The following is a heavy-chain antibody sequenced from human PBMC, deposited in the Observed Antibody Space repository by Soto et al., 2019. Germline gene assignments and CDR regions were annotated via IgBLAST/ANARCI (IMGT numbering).Heavy chain of an antibody. CDR1: GYTFTSYG. CDR3: ARVSKGDVVRGVMVGAFDI. J-gene: IGHJ3*02. CDR2: ISAYNGNT. V-gene: IGHV1-18*01. Sequence: ASVKVSCKASGYTFTSYGISWVRQAPGQGLEWMGWISAYNGNTNYAQKLQGRVTMTTDTSTSTAYMELRSLRSDDTAVYYCARVSKGDVVRGVMVGAFDIWGHGTLVTDSS. D-gene: IGHD3-10*01.